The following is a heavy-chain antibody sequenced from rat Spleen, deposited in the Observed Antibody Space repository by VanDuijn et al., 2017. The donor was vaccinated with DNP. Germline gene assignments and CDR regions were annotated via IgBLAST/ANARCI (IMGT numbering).Heavy chain of an antibody. CDR2: ITSSGGDS. Sequence: EVQLVESGGDLVQPGRSLKLSCVASGFTFNDYWMIWIRQVPGKGLEWVASITSSGGDSYYPDSVKGRFTVSRDNAKSTLYLQMDSPRSEDTATYYCARRAALDYWGQGVMVPVSS. J-gene: IGHJ2*01. V-gene: IGHV5-31*01. D-gene: IGHD1-2*01. CDR3: ARRAALDY. CDR1: GFTFNDYW.